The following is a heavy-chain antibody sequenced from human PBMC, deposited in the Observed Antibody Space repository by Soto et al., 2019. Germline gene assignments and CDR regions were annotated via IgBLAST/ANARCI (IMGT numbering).Heavy chain of an antibody. CDR3: AAHTIFRSKYYFYGTHV. CDR2: ISAYNGNR. D-gene: IGHD3-3*01. J-gene: IGHJ6*01. V-gene: IGHV1-18*04. Sequence: GASVKVSCKAFGYTFSSYGINWVRQAPGQGLKWMGWISAYNGNRNYAQKLQGRVTMTTDTSTSTAYIELRRLRTDDTAVYYCAAHTIFRSKYYFYGTHVWGQGTTVSV. CDR1: GYTFSSYG.